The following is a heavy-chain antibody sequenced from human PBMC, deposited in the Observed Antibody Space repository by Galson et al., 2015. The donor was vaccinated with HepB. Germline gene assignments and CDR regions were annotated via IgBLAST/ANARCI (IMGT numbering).Heavy chain of an antibody. J-gene: IGHJ2*01. CDR1: GGSFSGYY. CDR3: ARGYGVTMREEPNFDL. Sequence: SETLSLTCAVYGGSFSGYYWSWIRQPPGKGLEWIGEINHSGSTNYNPSLKSRVTISVDTSKNQFSLKLSSVTAADTAVYYCARGYGVTMREEPNFDLWGRGTLVTVSS. CDR2: INHSGST. D-gene: IGHD3-22*01. V-gene: IGHV4-34*01.